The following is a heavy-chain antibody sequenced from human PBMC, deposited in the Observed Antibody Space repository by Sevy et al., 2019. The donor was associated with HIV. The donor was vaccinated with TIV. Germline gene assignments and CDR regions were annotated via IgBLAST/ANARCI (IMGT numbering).Heavy chain of an antibody. CDR1: GFTFSSYA. V-gene: IGHV3-30-3*01. CDR3: ARSSGFYYYFDY. J-gene: IGHJ4*02. Sequence: GGSLRLSCAASGFTFSSYAMHWVRQAPGKGLEWVAVISYDGSNKYYADSVKGRFTISRDNSKNTPYLQMNSLRAEDTAVYYCARSSGFYYYFDYWGQGTLVTVSS. CDR2: ISYDGSNK. D-gene: IGHD6-25*01.